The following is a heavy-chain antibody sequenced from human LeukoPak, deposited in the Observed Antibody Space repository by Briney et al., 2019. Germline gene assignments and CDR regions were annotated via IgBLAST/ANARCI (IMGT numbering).Heavy chain of an antibody. Sequence: PGGSLRLSCAASGFTFSSYWMSWVRQAPGKGLEWVANIKQDGSEKYYVDSVKGRFTISRDNAKKSVYLQLNSLTAGDTAIYYCARGSSTESYSAEYFEHWGQGTLVTVSS. D-gene: IGHD2-21*01. CDR2: IKQDGSEK. V-gene: IGHV3-7*03. CDR3: ARGSSTESYSAEYFEH. J-gene: IGHJ1*01. CDR1: GFTFSSYW.